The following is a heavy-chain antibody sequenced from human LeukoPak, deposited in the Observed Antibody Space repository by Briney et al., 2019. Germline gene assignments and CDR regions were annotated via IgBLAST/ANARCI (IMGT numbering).Heavy chain of an antibody. CDR3: ARGGFYCGGDCYVDY. J-gene: IGHJ4*02. CDR2: INHSGST. V-gene: IGHV4-34*01. CDR1: GGSFSPYY. D-gene: IGHD2-21*02. Sequence: SETLSLTCAVYGGSFSPYYWSWIRQPLGKGLEWIGEINHSGSTNYNPSLKSRVTISVDTSKNQFSLRLSSVTAADTAVYYCARGGFYCGGDCYVDYWGQGTLVTVSS.